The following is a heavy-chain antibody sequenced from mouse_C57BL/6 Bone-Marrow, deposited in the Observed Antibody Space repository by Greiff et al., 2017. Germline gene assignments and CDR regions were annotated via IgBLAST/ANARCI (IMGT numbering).Heavy chain of an antibody. CDR1: GYTFTDYY. D-gene: IGHD3-2*02. J-gene: IGHJ3*01. CDR2: IYPGSGNT. Sequence: QVQLKQSGAELVRPGASVKLSCKASGYTFTDYYINWVKQRPGQGLEWIERIYPGSGNTYYNEKFKGKATLTAEKSSSTAYMQLSSLTSEDSAVYFCAREDSSGYPAWFAYWGQGTLVTVSA. CDR3: AREDSSGYPAWFAY. V-gene: IGHV1-76*01.